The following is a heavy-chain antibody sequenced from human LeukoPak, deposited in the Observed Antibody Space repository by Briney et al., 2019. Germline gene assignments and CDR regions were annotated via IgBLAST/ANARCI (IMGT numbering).Heavy chain of an antibody. D-gene: IGHD6-13*01. CDR1: GGSISSGSYY. Sequence: SQTLSLTCTVSGGSISSGSYYWSWIRQPAGKGLEWIGRIYTSGSTNYNPSLKSRVTISVDTSKNQFSLKLSSVTAADTAVYYCAILPGIAAADYYFDYWGQGTLVTVSS. V-gene: IGHV4-61*02. J-gene: IGHJ4*02. CDR2: IYTSGST. CDR3: AILPGIAAADYYFDY.